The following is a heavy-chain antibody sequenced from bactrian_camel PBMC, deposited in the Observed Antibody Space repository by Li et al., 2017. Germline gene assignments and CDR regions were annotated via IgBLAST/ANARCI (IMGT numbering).Heavy chain of an antibody. D-gene: IGHD7*01. CDR1: ADALMF. CDR3: AADFYNLQLGRLYAY. CDR2: ISTGGSST. V-gene: IGHV3S53*01. Sequence: HVQLVESGGGSAQVGGSLTLSCSASADALMFMAWFRQAPGQKREVVATISTGGSSTMYHDSVKGRFTISQDNAKNTLYLRMDTLKPDDTTMYFCAADFYNLQLGRLYAYWGQGTQVTVS. J-gene: IGHJ4*01.